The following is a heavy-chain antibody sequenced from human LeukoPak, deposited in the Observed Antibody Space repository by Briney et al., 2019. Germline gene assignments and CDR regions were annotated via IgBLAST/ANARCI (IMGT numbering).Heavy chain of an antibody. D-gene: IGHD1-26*01. CDR3: ATGNGIVGAYNWFDP. CDR1: GGSFSGYY. CDR2: INHSGST. V-gene: IGHV4-34*01. Sequence: PSETLSLTCAVYGGSFSGYYWSWIRQPPGKGLEWIGEINHSGSTNYTPSLKSRVTISVDTSKNQFSLKLSSVTAADTALYYCATGNGIVGAYNWFDPWGQGTLVTVSS. J-gene: IGHJ5*02.